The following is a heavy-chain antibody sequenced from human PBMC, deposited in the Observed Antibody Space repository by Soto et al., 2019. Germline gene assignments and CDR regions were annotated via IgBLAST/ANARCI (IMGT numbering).Heavy chain of an antibody. CDR3: AIGSAEYYGIYV. J-gene: IGHJ6*02. Sequence: QMVHSGAEVKKPGSSVKVSCKASGVTFSKFALSWGRQAPGQGLEWMGGIIPISGKANCIPRIQGRFTIAADESTKTVYLEMRSLRSDDTAKYYCAIGSAEYYGIYVWGQGTTVTVSS. D-gene: IGHD3-16*01. CDR1: GVTFSKFA. V-gene: IGHV1-69*01. CDR2: IIPISGKA.